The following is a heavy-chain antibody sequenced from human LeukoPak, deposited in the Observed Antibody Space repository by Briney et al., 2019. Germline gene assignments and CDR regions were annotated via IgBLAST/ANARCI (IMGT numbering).Heavy chain of an antibody. CDR2: INHSGST. Sequence: SETLSLTCAVYVGSFSGYYWSWIRQPPGKGLEWIGEINHSGSTNYNPSLKSRVTLSGDTSNNQFSLKLSSVTAADTAVYYCARARQYYFGSGSYGWWGQGTLVTVSS. J-gene: IGHJ4*02. V-gene: IGHV4-34*01. D-gene: IGHD3-10*01. CDR3: ARARQYYFGSGSYGW. CDR1: VGSFSGYY.